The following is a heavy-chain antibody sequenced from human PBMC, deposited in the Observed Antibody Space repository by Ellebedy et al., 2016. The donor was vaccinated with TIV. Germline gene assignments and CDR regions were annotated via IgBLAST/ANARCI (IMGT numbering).Heavy chain of an antibody. CDR1: GFSFSTYS. J-gene: IGHJ2*01. Sequence: PGGSLRLSCAASGFSFSTYSMNWVRQAPGKGLEWVSSITSSSNYLYYADSVEGRVTISRDNVQSSLFLQMNSLRVEDTAVYYCARDTTQDLTFPEDWYFDLWGRGTLVTVSS. V-gene: IGHV3-21*06. D-gene: IGHD1-26*01. CDR3: ARDTTQDLTFPEDWYFDL. CDR2: ITSSSNYL.